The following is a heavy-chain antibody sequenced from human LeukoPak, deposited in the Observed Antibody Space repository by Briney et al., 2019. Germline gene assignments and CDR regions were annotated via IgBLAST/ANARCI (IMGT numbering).Heavy chain of an antibody. J-gene: IGHJ4*02. Sequence: SETLSLTRTVSGGSISSSSYYWGWIRQPPGKGLEWIGSIYYSGSTYYNPSLKSRVTISVDTSKNQFSLKLSSVTAADTAVYYCARVYCGGDCYSAYFDYWGQGTLVTVSS. CDR3: ARVYCGGDCYSAYFDY. V-gene: IGHV4-39*07. D-gene: IGHD2-21*02. CDR1: GGSISSSSYY. CDR2: IYYSGST.